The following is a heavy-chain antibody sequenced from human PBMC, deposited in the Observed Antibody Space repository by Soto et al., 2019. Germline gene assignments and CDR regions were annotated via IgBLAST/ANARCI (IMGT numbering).Heavy chain of an antibody. V-gene: IGHV3-15*07. J-gene: IGHJ4*02. CDR3: SADLPYWGAYAFDY. D-gene: IGHD3-16*01. CDR2: IKSKVNGGTI. Sequence: GGSLRLSCAASGFNFNAAWMNWVRQSPGKGLEWVGHIKSKVNGGTIDYAAPVKGRFTISRDDSKNTLYLEMNSLKTEDTALYYCSADLPYWGAYAFDYWGQGTLVTVSS. CDR1: GFNFNAAW.